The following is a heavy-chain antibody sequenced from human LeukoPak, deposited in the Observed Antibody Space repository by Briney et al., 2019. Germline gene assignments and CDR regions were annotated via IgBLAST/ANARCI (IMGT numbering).Heavy chain of an antibody. CDR2: IWSDATNA. CDR1: GFTFIDHG. CDR3: ARDYSWVLDS. Sequence: PGGSLRLSCAASGFTFIDHGMHWVRQAPGKGLEGVAIIWSDATNAYYADSVKGRFTSSRDNSKHTVSLQMNSLRAEDTAVYYCARDYSWVLDSWGQGTLVTVSS. D-gene: IGHD2-21*01. V-gene: IGHV3-33*01. J-gene: IGHJ4*02.